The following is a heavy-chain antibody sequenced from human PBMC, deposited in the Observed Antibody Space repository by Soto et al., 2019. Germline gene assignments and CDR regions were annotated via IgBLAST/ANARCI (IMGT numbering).Heavy chain of an antibody. CDR3: ARGGRGLRGAFDV. CDR1: GFTFSSFA. J-gene: IGHJ3*01. V-gene: IGHV3-30*04. D-gene: IGHD3-16*01. CDR2: ISFNGLSQ. Sequence: QEILVESGGGVVQSGTSLRLSCAASGFTFSSFAMHWVRQAPGKGLEWVSVISFNGLSQFYADSVRGRVTVSIDNSKNPLYLQLDSLRPDDTAVYSCARGGRGLRGAFDVWGQGTEVSVS.